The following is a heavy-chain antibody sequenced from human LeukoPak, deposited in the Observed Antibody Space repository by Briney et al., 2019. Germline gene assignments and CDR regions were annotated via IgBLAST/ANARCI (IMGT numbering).Heavy chain of an antibody. J-gene: IGHJ4*02. Sequence: GGSLRLSCAASGFTFSNAWMNWVRQAPGKGLEWVSSISSSSSYIYYADSVKGRFTISRDNAKNSLYLQMNSLRAEDTAVYYCARALYSSSDFDYWGQGTLVTVSS. CDR3: ARALYSSSDFDY. CDR1: GFTFSNAW. D-gene: IGHD6-6*01. CDR2: ISSSSSYI. V-gene: IGHV3-21*01.